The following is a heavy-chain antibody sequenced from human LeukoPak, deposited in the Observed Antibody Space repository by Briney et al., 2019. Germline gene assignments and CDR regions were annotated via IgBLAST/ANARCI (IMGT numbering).Heavy chain of an antibody. V-gene: IGHV3-21*01. Sequence: GGSLRLSCAASGFTFSSYSMNWVRQAPGKGLEWVSSISSSSSYIYYADSVKGRFTISRDNAKNSLYLQMNSLRAEDTALYYCAREVAKGRFDPWGQGTLVTVSS. CDR1: GFTFSSYS. CDR3: AREVAKGRFDP. J-gene: IGHJ5*02. D-gene: IGHD2-15*01. CDR2: ISSSSSYI.